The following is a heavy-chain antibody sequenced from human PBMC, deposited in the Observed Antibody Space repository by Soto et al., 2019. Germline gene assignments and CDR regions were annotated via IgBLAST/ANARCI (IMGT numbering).Heavy chain of an antibody. CDR3: ARDLWVEPELYYYGMDV. CDR2: IFYSGTT. J-gene: IGHJ6*01. CDR1: GDSISSADYY. Sequence: QVQLQESGPGLVRPSQTLSLTCTVSGDSISSADYYWSWIRQTPGKGLEWIGHIFYSGTTYYNPSLKSRLTISVDTSKNHSSLRLTSVTAADKAVYYCARDLWVEPELYYYGMDVW. D-gene: IGHD1-1*01. V-gene: IGHV4-30-4*01.